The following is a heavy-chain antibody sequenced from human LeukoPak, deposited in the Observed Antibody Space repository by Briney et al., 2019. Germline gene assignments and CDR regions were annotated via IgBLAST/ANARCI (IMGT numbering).Heavy chain of an antibody. D-gene: IGHD6-13*01. CDR2: ISSSSSYI. J-gene: IGHJ4*02. CDR1: GFTFSSYS. Sequence: PGGSLRLSCAASGFTFSSYSMNWVRQAPGKGLEWVSSISSSSSYIYYADSVKGRFTISRDNAKNSLYLQMNSLRAEDTAVYYCAKEPPGSSWYTYWGQGTLVTVSS. V-gene: IGHV3-21*04. CDR3: AKEPPGSSWYTY.